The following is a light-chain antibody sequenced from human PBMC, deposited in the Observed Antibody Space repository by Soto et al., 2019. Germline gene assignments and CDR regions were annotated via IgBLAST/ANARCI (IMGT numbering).Light chain of an antibody. CDR1: QSILHSNGYNY. CDR3: MQGLQSPPT. Sequence: DMVMTQSPLSLPVTPGEPASISCRSSQSILHSNGYNYLDWYLQKPGQSPQLLIYWGSSRAYGVPDRFSGSGSGTDFTLKLNRVEAEDVGVYFCMQGLQSPPTCGQGTKVEIK. J-gene: IGKJ1*01. V-gene: IGKV2-28*01. CDR2: WGS.